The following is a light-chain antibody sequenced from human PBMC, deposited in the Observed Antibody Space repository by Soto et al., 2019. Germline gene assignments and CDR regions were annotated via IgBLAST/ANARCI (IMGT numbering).Light chain of an antibody. CDR1: QSVSSY. J-gene: IGKJ1*01. V-gene: IGKV3-11*01. CDR2: DAS. CDR3: QQRINWSCT. Sequence: EIVLTQSPATLSLSPGERATLSCRASQSVSSYLAWYQQKPGQAPRLLIYDASNRATGIPARFSGSGSGTEFTLTISSLEPEDFAVYYCQQRINWSCTFGKGTKVEIK.